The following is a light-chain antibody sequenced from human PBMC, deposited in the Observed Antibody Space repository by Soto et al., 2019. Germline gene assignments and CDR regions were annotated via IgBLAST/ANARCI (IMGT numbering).Light chain of an antibody. CDR1: NIGSKN. CDR2: RDS. V-gene: IGLV3-9*01. Sequence: YELTQPLSVSVALGQTARITCGGNNIGSKNVHWYQQKPGQAPVLVIYRDSNRPSGIPERFSGSNSGNTASLAISRAQAGDEADYYCQVWDSSTARVFGGGTKVTVL. CDR3: QVWDSSTARV. J-gene: IGLJ3*02.